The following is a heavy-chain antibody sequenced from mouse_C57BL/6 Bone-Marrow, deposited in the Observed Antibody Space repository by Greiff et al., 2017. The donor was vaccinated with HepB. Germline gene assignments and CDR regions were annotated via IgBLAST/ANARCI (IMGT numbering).Heavy chain of an antibody. J-gene: IGHJ4*01. Sequence: DVQLQESGGGLVQPGGSLKLSCAASGFTFSDYGMAWVRQAPRKGPEWVAFISNLAYSIYYADTVTGRFTISRENAKNTLYLEMSSLRSEDTAMYYCARKGLSSKAMDYWGQGTSVPVSS. V-gene: IGHV5-15*01. D-gene: IGHD1-1*01. CDR3: ARKGLSSKAMDY. CDR2: ISNLAYSI. CDR1: GFTFSDYG.